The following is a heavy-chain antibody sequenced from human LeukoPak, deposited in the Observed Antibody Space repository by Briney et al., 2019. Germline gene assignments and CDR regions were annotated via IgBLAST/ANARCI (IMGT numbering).Heavy chain of an antibody. CDR2: IHYCGST. J-gene: IGHJ6*03. CDR3: ARGQAYYDMFTGRYSGGYYYIDV. CDR1: GDSISSYY. V-gene: IGHV4-59*01. Sequence: SETLSLICTVSGDSISSYYWSWIGQPPGKGLEWIGHIHYCGSTKYNPSLKSRGTISVDKSKSQFSLKLSSVTAADTAVYYCARGQAYYDMFTGRYSGGYYYIDVCRKGITVTVSS. D-gene: IGHD3-9*01.